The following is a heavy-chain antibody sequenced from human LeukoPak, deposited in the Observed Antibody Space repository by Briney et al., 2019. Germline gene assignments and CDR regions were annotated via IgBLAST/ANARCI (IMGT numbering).Heavy chain of an antibody. CDR2: ISGSGGST. D-gene: IGHD3-22*01. J-gene: IGHJ1*01. CDR1: GFTFSNYA. Sequence: PGGSLRLSCAASGFTFSNYAMNWVRQAPGKGLQWVSGISGSGGSTYYADSVKGRFTISRDNSKNTLYLEMSSLRIEDTAVYYCAKDPYSSRMEYFQQWGQGTLVIVSS. CDR3: AKDPYSSRMEYFQQ. V-gene: IGHV3-23*01.